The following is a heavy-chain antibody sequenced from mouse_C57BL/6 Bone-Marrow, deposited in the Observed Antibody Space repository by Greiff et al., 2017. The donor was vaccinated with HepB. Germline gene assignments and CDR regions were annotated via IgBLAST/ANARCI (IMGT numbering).Heavy chain of an antibody. Sequence: VQLVESGPGLVAPSQSLSITCTVSGFSLTSYAISWVRQPPGKGLEWLGVIWTGGGTNYNSALKSRLSISKDNSKSQVFLKMNSLQTDDTARYYCARNFDYGSSYGFDVWGTGTTVTVSS. D-gene: IGHD1-1*01. CDR2: IWTGGGT. CDR3: ARNFDYGSSYGFDV. J-gene: IGHJ1*03. CDR1: GFSLTSYA. V-gene: IGHV2-9-1*01.